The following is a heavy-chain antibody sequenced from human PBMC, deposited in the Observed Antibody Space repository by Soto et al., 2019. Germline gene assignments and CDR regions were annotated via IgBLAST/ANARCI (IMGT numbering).Heavy chain of an antibody. D-gene: IGHD3-3*01. V-gene: IGHV1-8*01. CDR3: ARGHYNYDFWSGYHPYYYYYYMDV. J-gene: IGHJ6*03. Sequence: ASVKVSCKASGYTFTSYDINWVRQATGQGLEWMGWMNPNSGNTGYAQKFQGRVTMTRNTSISTAYMELSSLRSEDTAVYYCARGHYNYDFWSGYHPYYYYYYMDVWGKGTTATVSS. CDR1: GYTFTSYD. CDR2: MNPNSGNT.